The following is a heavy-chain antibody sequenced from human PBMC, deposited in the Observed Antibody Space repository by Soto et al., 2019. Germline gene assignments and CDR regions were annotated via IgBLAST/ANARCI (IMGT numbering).Heavy chain of an antibody. CDR3: ARHESGEMAFDY. J-gene: IGHJ4*02. Sequence: SPSFQGHVTISADKSISTAYLQWSSLKASDTAMYYCARHESGEMAFDYWGQGTLVTVSS. D-gene: IGHD3-16*01. V-gene: IGHV5-10-1*01.